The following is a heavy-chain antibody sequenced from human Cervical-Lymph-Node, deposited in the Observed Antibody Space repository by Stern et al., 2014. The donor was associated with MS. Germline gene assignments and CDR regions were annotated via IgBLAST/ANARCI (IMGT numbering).Heavy chain of an antibody. V-gene: IGHV4-31*03. CDR2: IYYSGNT. CDR1: GGSVSSDGYY. J-gene: IGHJ4*02. D-gene: IGHD1-1*01. Sequence: VQLLESGPGLVKPSQTLSLTCTVSGGSVSSDGYYWSWIRQRPGKGLEWIGYIYYSGNTYYNPSLKSRVSMSVETSKNQLSLRLTSLTAADTAVYYCARATGTLDYWGQGTLVTVSS. CDR3: ARATGTLDY.